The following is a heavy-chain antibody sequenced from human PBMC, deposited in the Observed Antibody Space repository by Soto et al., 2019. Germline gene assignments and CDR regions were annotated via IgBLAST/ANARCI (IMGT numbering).Heavy chain of an antibody. CDR2: IYYSGST. J-gene: IGHJ6*02. Sequence: QVQLQESGPGLVKPSQTLSLTCTVSGGSISSGGYYWSWIRQHPGKGLEWIGYIYYSGSTYYNPSLKSRVTISVDTSKNQFSLKLSSVTAGDTAVYYCARDYRYGSGSDLHGMDVWGQGTTVTVSS. CDR3: ARDYRYGSGSDLHGMDV. D-gene: IGHD3-10*01. CDR1: GGSISSGGYY. V-gene: IGHV4-31*03.